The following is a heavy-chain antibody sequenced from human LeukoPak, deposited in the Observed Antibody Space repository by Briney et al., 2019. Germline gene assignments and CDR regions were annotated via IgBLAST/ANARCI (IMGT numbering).Heavy chain of an antibody. D-gene: IGHD1-26*01. CDR2: ISSNGGST. V-gene: IGHV3-64*01. CDR3: ASRKVVGAKGGVDY. J-gene: IGHJ4*02. CDR1: GFTFSSYA. Sequence: GGSLRLSCAASGFTFSSYAMHWVRQAPGKGLEYVSAISSNGGSTYYANSVKGRFTISRDNSKNTLYLHMGSLSSEDMAVFYFASRKVVGAKGGVDYWGQGTLVTVSS.